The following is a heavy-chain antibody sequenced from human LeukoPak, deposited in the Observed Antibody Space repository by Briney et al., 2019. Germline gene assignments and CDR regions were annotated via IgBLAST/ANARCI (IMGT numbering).Heavy chain of an antibody. CDR2: IFYSGST. V-gene: IGHV4-59*08. J-gene: IGHJ6*02. Sequence: SETLSLTCTVSGDSISSYYWSWIRQPPGKGLEWIGYIFYSGSTNSNPSLKSRVTISVDTSKNQFSLNLSSVTAADTAVYYCARSYDSRGYFYYGMDVWGRGNTVTVSS. CDR1: GDSISSYY. CDR3: ARSYDSRGYFYYGMDV. D-gene: IGHD3-22*01.